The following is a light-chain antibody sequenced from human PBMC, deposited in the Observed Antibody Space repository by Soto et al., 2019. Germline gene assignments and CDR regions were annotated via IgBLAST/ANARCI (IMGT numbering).Light chain of an antibody. J-gene: IGLJ2*01. CDR3: SSYTSRSTLV. CDR1: SSDVGGYTY. V-gene: IGLV2-14*01. Sequence: QSALTQPASVSGSPGQSITISCTGTSSDVGGYTYVSWYQQHPGKAPKLMIYDVSHRPSGVSNRFSGSKSGNTASLTISGLQTEDEADYYCSSYTSRSTLVFGGGTKLTV. CDR2: DVS.